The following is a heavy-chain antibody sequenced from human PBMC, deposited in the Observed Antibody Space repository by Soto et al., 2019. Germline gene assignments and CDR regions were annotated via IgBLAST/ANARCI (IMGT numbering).Heavy chain of an antibody. CDR1: GFTFTGYV. J-gene: IGHJ5*01. CDR3: AKVGTINSWDMWFDS. V-gene: IGHV3-23*01. CDR2: IRGCSDNT. Sequence: EVQLLESGGDLVQPGGSLRLSCLASGFTFTGYVMSWVRQAPGKGLEWLSSIRGCSDNTYYADSVKGRFTISRDNSKNTFYLHMNSLSAEDTAIYYCAKVGTINSWDMWFDSWGQGTLVTVSS. D-gene: IGHD1-26*01.